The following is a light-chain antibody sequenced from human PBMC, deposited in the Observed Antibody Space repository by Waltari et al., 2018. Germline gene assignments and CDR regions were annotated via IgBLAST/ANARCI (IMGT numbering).Light chain of an antibody. CDR3: SSYTTSSTLE. Sequence: QSALTQPASVSGSPGQSITISCTGTSSDVGGYNYVSWYQQHPGKAPKLMIYDVSNRPSGVSNRCSGSESVNTASLTISGLQAEDEADYYCSSYTTSSTLEFGGGTKLTVL. CDR1: SSDVGGYNY. J-gene: IGLJ2*01. V-gene: IGLV2-14*03. CDR2: DVS.